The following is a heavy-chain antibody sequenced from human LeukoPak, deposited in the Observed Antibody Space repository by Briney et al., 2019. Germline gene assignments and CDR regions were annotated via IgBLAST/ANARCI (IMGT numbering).Heavy chain of an antibody. CDR3: AKVGYFDWLLLAYYFDY. CDR1: GFTFSSYA. Sequence: PGGSLRLSCAASGFTFSSYAMSWVRQAPGKGLEWVSAISGSGGSTYYADSVKGRFTISRDNSKNTLYLQMNSLRAEDTAVYYCAKVGYFDWLLLAYYFDYWGQGTLVTVSS. J-gene: IGHJ4*02. V-gene: IGHV3-23*01. D-gene: IGHD3-9*01. CDR2: ISGSGGST.